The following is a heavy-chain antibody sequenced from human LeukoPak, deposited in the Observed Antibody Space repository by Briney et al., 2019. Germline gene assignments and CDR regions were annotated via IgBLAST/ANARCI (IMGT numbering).Heavy chain of an antibody. CDR3: ARGGYSYGYGY. CDR1: RFSSYW. Sequence: RFSSYWMNWVRQPPGKGLEWIGSIYYSGSTYYNPSLKSRVTISVDTSKNQFSLKLSSVTAADTAVYYCARGGYSYGYGYWGQGTLVTVSS. V-gene: IGHV4-39*07. D-gene: IGHD5-18*01. CDR2: IYYSGST. J-gene: IGHJ4*02.